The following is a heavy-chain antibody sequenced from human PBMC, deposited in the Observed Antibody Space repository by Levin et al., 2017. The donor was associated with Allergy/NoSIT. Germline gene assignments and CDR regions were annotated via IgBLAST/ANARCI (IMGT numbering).Heavy chain of an antibody. D-gene: IGHD3-3*01. CDR1: GGSFSGYY. CDR3: ARHWSGYYRLGFDP. V-gene: IGHV4-34*01. Sequence: SSETLSLTCAVYGGSFSGYYWSWIRQPPGKGLEWIGEINHSGSTNYNPSLKSRVTISVDTSKNQFSLKLSSVTAADTAVYYCARHWSGYYRLGFDPWGQGTLVTVSS. J-gene: IGHJ5*02. CDR2: INHSGST.